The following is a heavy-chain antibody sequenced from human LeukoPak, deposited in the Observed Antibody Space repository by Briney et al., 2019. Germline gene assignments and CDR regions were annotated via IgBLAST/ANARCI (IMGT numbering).Heavy chain of an antibody. D-gene: IGHD3-22*01. CDR3: ARDHDVYYDSSGGKFDY. V-gene: IGHV1-69*13. CDR2: IIPIFGTA. CDR1: GGTFSSYA. J-gene: IGHJ4*02. Sequence: SVKVSCKASGGTFSSYAIGWVRQAPGQGLEWMGGIIPIFGTANYAQKFQGRVTITADESTSTAYMELSSLRSEDTAVYRCARDHDVYYDSSGGKFDYWGQGTLVTVSS.